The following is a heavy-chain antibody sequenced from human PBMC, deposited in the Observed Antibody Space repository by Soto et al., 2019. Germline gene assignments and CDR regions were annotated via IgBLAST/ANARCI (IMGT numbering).Heavy chain of an antibody. CDR2: IIPILGIA. V-gene: IGHV1-69*08. J-gene: IGHJ4*02. D-gene: IGHD2-8*01. CDR1: GGTFSSYT. Sequence: QVQLVQSGAEVKKPGSSVKVSCKASGGTFSSYTISWVRQAPGQGLEWMGRIIPILGIANYAQKFQGRVTITADKSTSTAYMELSSLRSEDTAVYYCARDHCTNGVCYQAYWGQGTLVTVSS. CDR3: ARDHCTNGVCYQAY.